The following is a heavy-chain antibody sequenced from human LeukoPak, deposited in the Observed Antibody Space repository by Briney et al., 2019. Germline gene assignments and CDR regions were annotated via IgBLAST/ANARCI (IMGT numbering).Heavy chain of an antibody. CDR1: RGSISGYS. CDR2: IYYSGDT. CDR3: AKSNGYGLIDI. V-gene: IGHV4-59*12. Sequence: SETLSLTCTVSRGSISGYSWSWIRQSPGGGLEWIGYIYYSGDTAYNPSLRSRVTMSLDTSRNQFSLKLNSVTAADTAVYYCAKSNGYGLIDIWGQGTMVTVSS. D-gene: IGHD3-22*01. J-gene: IGHJ3*02.